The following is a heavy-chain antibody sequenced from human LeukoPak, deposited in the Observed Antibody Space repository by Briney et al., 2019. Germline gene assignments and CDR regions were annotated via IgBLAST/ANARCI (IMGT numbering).Heavy chain of an antibody. D-gene: IGHD3-3*01. CDR2: MNPNSGNT. CDR1: GYTFTSSD. J-gene: IGHJ6*03. CDR3: ARALSLWSGYYGPYYYMDV. V-gene: IGHV1-8*03. Sequence: ASVKVSCKASGYTFTSSDINWVPEATGQGLERMGWMNPNSGNTGYAQKFQGRVTITRNTSISTAYMELSSLRSEDTAAYYCARALSLWSGYYGPYYYMDVWGKVTTVSVSS.